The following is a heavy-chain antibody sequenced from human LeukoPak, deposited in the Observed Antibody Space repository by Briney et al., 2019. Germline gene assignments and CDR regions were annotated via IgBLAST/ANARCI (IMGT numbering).Heavy chain of an antibody. Sequence: PGGSLRLSCAASGFTFSDYYMSWIRQAPGKGLEWVSYISSSGSTIYYADSVKGRFTISRDNAKNSLYLQMNRLRAEDTAVYYCARSGNTGRNWYFDLWGRGTLVTVSS. V-gene: IGHV3-11*04. J-gene: IGHJ2*01. CDR2: ISSSGSTI. CDR1: GFTFSDYY. CDR3: ARSGNTGRNWYFDL. D-gene: IGHD3-10*01.